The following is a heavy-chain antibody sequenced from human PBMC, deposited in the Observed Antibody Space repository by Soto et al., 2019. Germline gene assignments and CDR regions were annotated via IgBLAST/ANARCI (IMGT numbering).Heavy chain of an antibody. CDR2: IKQDGSEK. CDR3: ARDGAYYDFWSGYFWFDP. V-gene: IGHV3-7*05. D-gene: IGHD3-3*01. Sequence: GGSLRLSCAASGFTFSSYWMSWVRQAPGKGLEWVANIKQDGSEKYYVDSVKGRFTISRDNAKNSLYLQMNSLRAEDTAVYYCARDGAYYDFWSGYFWFDPWGQGTLVTVSS. J-gene: IGHJ5*02. CDR1: GFTFSSYW.